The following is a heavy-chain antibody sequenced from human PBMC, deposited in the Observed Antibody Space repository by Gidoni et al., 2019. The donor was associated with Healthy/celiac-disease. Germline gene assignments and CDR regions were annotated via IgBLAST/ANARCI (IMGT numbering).Heavy chain of an antibody. Sequence: QVQLVESGGGVVQPGRSLRLSCAASGFTFSSYSLHWVRQAPGKGLEWVAVISYDGSNKYYADSVKGRFTISRDNSKNTLYLQMNSLRAEDTAVYYCARDCWGSCSSTDYYYYYMDVWGKGTTVTVSS. CDR3: ARDCWGSCSSTDYYYYYMDV. V-gene: IGHV3-30-3*01. J-gene: IGHJ6*03. D-gene: IGHD2-15*01. CDR2: ISYDGSNK. CDR1: GFTFSSYS.